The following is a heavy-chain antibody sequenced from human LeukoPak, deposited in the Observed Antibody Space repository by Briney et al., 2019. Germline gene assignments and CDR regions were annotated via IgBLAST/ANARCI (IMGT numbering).Heavy chain of an antibody. CDR3: ARGGSGSYLPPAFYGMDV. J-gene: IGHJ6*04. CDR1: GYTFTGYY. V-gene: IGHV1-2*04. D-gene: IGHD3-10*01. CDR2: INPNSGGT. Sequence: ASVKVSCTASGYTFTGYYMHWVRQAPGQGLEWMGWINPNSGGTNYAQKFQGWVTMTRDTSISTAYMELSRLRSDDTAVYYCARGGSGSYLPPAFYGMDVWGKGTTVTVSS.